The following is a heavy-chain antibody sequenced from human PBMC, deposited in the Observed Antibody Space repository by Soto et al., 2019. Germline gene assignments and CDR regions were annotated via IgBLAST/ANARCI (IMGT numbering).Heavy chain of an antibody. CDR1: GGTFSSYA. D-gene: IGHD2-2*01. Sequence: QVQLVQSGAEVKKPGSSVKVSCKASGGTFSSYAISWVRQAPGQGLEWMGGIIPIFGTANYAQKFQGRVTITADESTSTAYMELSSLRAEDTDVYYCARDGTFGIVVVPAAENYYYYGMDVWGQGTTVTVSS. J-gene: IGHJ6*02. CDR3: ARDGTFGIVVVPAAENYYYYGMDV. V-gene: IGHV1-69*01. CDR2: IIPIFGTA.